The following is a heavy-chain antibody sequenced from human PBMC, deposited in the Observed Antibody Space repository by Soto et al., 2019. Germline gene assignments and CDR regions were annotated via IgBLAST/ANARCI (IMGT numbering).Heavy chain of an antibody. CDR3: ARDLGRTAETNYYYYYGVDV. Sequence: LRLSCAATGFTVSSNYMSWVRQAPGKGLEWVSVIYSGGSTYYADSVKGRFTISRDNSKNTLYLQMNSLRAEDTAVYYCARDLGRTAETNYYYYYGVDVWGQGTTVTVSS. D-gene: IGHD3-16*01. V-gene: IGHV3-53*01. J-gene: IGHJ6*02. CDR2: IYSGGST. CDR1: GFTVSSNY.